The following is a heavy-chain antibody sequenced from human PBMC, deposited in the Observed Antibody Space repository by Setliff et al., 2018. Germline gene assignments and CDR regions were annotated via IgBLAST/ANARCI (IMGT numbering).Heavy chain of an antibody. J-gene: IGHJ1*01. CDR1: GFTFSSYW. CDR2: IKQEGSEK. D-gene: IGHD6-19*01. V-gene: IGHV3-7*01. CDR3: ARDPWQWLTTFTSAEYFQH. Sequence: GSLRLSCAASGFTFSSYWMTWVRQAPGKGLEWVANIKQEGSEKYYVDSVKGRFTISRDDAKNSLYLQMTRLRAEDTAMYYCARDPWQWLTTFTSAEYFQHWGQGTLVTVSS.